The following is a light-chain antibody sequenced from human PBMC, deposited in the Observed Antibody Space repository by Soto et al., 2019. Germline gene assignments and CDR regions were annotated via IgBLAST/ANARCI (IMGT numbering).Light chain of an antibody. CDR3: QQYDSSPSIT. J-gene: IGKJ5*01. CDR1: QSVSSSY. CDR2: GAS. V-gene: IGKV3-20*01. Sequence: EIVLTQSPATLSLSPGERATLSCRASQSVSSSYLAWYQQKPGQAPRLLIYGASSRATGIPDRFSGSGSGTDFTLTISRLEPEDFAVYYCQQYDSSPSITFGQGTRLEIK.